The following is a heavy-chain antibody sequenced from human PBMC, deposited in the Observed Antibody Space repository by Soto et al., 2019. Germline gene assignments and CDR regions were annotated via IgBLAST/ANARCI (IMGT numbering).Heavy chain of an antibody. CDR3: AKGGAIVAAGTRVYLYNAMDV. V-gene: IGHV1-2*02. CDR2: INPNSGDT. Sequence: ASVKVSCKASGYTFTGYYVHWVRQAPGQGLEWMGWINPNSGDTYLAQRFQGRVTMNRDTSIGTAYMELRGLTSDDTAEYYCAKGGAIVAAGTRVYLYNAMDVWGQGATVTVSS. CDR1: GYTFTGYY. D-gene: IGHD1-26*01. J-gene: IGHJ6*02.